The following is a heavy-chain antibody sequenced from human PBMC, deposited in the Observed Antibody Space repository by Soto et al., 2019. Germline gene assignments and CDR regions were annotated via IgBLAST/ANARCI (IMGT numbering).Heavy chain of an antibody. CDR2: LSGSGSLS. Sequence: EVLLLESGGGLVQPGGSLRLSCAASGFTFNTFAMTRVRKAPGKGLEWVSALSGSGSLSYYADSVKGRFTISRDNSKNTMYLQMNNLRVDETAVYFCARDRGGALDSWGQGTLVTVSS. J-gene: IGHJ4*02. V-gene: IGHV3-23*01. CDR3: ARDRGGALDS. CDR1: GFTFNTFA. D-gene: IGHD2-15*01.